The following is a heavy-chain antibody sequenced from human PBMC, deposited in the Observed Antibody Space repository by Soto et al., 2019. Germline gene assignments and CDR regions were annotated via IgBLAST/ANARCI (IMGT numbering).Heavy chain of an antibody. D-gene: IGHD3-16*01. CDR1: GDTFSSYA. CDR2: IIPLFDKA. CDR3: AREGVGDYFDY. J-gene: IGHJ4*02. Sequence: QVQLVQSGAEVKKPGSSVKVSCKTSGDTFSSYAISWVRQAPGQGLESMGGIIPLFDKANYAQKFRGRVTITADGSTNTAYMEMRSLRSDDSAVYYCAREGVGDYFDYWGQGTLVTVSS. V-gene: IGHV1-69*01.